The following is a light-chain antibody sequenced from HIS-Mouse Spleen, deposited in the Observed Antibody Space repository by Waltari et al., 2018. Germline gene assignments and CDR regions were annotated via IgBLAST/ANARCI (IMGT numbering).Light chain of an antibody. V-gene: IGKV3-15*01. CDR1: QSVSSN. CDR3: QQYNNWPPWT. Sequence: EIVMTQSPATLSVSPGERATIPCRASQSVSSNLAWYQQKPGQAPRLPIYGASTRATGIPARFSGSGSGTEFTLTISSLQSEDFAVYYCQQYNNWPPWTFGQGTKVEIK. J-gene: IGKJ1*01. CDR2: GAS.